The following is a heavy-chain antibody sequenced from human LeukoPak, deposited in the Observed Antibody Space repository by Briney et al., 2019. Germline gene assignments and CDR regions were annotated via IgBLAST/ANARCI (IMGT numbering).Heavy chain of an antibody. V-gene: IGHV4-31*03. CDR1: GGSISSGGYY. CDR3: ARVYCSGGSCCFDY. CDR2: IYYSGST. J-gene: IGHJ4*02. D-gene: IGHD2-15*01. Sequence: PSQTLSLTCTVSGGSISSGGYYWSWIRQHPGKGLEWIGYIYYSGSTYYTPSLKSRVTISVDTSKSQFSLKLSSVTAADTAVYYCARVYCSGGSCCFDYWGQGTLVTVSS.